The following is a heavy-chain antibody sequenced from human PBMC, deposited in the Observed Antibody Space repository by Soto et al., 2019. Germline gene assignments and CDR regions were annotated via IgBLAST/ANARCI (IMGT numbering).Heavy chain of an antibody. CDR1: GFTFSNAW. J-gene: IGHJ4*02. Sequence: EVQLVESGGGLVKPGGSLRLSCAASGFTFSNAWMSWVRQAPGKGLEWVGRIKSKTDGGTTDYAAPVKGRFTISRDDSKNTLYLQMNSLKTEDTAVYYCTTVVAAALGEYYFDYWGQGTLVTVSS. D-gene: IGHD6-13*01. CDR2: IKSKTDGGTT. V-gene: IGHV3-15*01. CDR3: TTVVAAALGEYYFDY.